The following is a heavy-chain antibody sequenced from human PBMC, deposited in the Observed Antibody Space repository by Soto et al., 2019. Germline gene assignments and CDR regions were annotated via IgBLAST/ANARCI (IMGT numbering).Heavy chain of an antibody. Sequence: LRLSCAASGFTFDDYAMHWVRQAPGKGLEWVSGISWNSYNIDYADSVKGRFTISRDNAKNFLYLQMNSLRADDTAFYYCAKDSRYCSSTTCYTFDCWGQGTLVTVSS. CDR1: GFTFDDYA. CDR3: AKDSRYCSSTTCYTFDC. J-gene: IGHJ4*02. D-gene: IGHD2-2*01. V-gene: IGHV3-9*01. CDR2: ISWNSYNI.